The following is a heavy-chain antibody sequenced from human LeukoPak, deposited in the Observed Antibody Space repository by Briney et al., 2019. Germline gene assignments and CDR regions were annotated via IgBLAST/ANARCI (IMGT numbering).Heavy chain of an antibody. CDR1: GFTFSSYA. CDR2: MSSDGSKK. Sequence: PGGSLRLSCAASGFTFSSYAMHWVRQAPGKGLEWVAVMSSDGSKKYCADSVKGRFTISRDNSKNTLYLQMNSLRAEDTAVYYCAKKFTGTTVISGDYFDYWGQGTLVTVSS. CDR3: AKKFTGTTVISGDYFDY. D-gene: IGHD4-17*01. J-gene: IGHJ4*02. V-gene: IGHV3-30-3*02.